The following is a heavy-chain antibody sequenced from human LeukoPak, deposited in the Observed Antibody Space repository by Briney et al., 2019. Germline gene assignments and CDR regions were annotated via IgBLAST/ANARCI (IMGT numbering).Heavy chain of an antibody. J-gene: IGHJ4*02. V-gene: IGHV3-7*01. Sequence: PGGSLRLSCAASGFSISSYWMSWVRQAPGKGLEWVANIKQDGSEKYYADSVKGRFTISRDNSKNTLYLQMNSLRAEDTAVYYCARDAITMVRGVIAYWGQGTLVTVSS. CDR1: GFSISSYW. CDR2: IKQDGSEK. D-gene: IGHD3-10*01. CDR3: ARDAITMVRGVIAY.